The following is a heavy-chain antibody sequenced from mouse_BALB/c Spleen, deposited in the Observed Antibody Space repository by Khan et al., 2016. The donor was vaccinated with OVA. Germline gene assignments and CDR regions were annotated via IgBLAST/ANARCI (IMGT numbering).Heavy chain of an antibody. Sequence: VQLQQSGAELAKPGASVKMSCKASGYTFTSYWMHWIKQRPGQGLEWIGYINPTSGYTDYNQKFKDKATLTAAKSSSTAYMQLSSLTSDDSAVYYCARDRMDYWGQGTALTVSS. CDR3: ARDRMDY. CDR2: INPTSGYT. CDR1: GYTFTSYW. J-gene: IGHJ2*01. V-gene: IGHV1-7*01.